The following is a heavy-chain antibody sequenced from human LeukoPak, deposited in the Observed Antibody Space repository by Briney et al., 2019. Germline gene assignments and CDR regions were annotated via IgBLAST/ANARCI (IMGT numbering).Heavy chain of an antibody. CDR2: MNPNSGDR. CDR1: GYTVSSYD. D-gene: IGHD1-1*01. Sequence: ASVKVPCNASGYTVSSYDINWVRQATGQGLEWMGGMNPNSGDRGYAQKLHGRGTITRNTSISTAYMELSSLRSEHTAVYYCARDPLVQLARSDAFAIWGQGTMVTVSS. J-gene: IGHJ3*02. V-gene: IGHV1-8*03. CDR3: ARDPLVQLARSDAFAI.